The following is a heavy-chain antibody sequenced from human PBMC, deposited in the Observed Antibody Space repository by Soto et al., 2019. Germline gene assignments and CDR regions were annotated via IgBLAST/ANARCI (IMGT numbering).Heavy chain of an antibody. CDR3: ARYCGGGSCYLGAFDI. J-gene: IGHJ3*02. D-gene: IGHD2-15*01. CDR1: GVSISSANW. V-gene: IGHV4-4*02. Sequence: QMQLQESGPGLVKPSGTLSLTCTVSGVSISSANWWTWVRQSPGKGLEWIGEIYHSGSTNFNPSLKSRVTTSVDNSKNQFYLELTSVTAADTAVYYCARYCGGGSCYLGAFDIWGQGTMVTVSS. CDR2: IYHSGST.